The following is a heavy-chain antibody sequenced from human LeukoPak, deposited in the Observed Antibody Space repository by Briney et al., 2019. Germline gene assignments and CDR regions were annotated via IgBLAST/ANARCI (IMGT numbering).Heavy chain of an antibody. V-gene: IGHV1-46*01. Sequence: ASVKVSCKASGYTFTNYYMHWVRQAPGQGLEWMGMINPSGSSTTYAQKFQVRVTMTTDTFTSTVYMQLSSLRSEDTAVYYCARGGRWSKSWGVTRVEDYWGQGTLVTVSS. CDR2: INPSGSST. CDR3: ARGGRWSKSWGVTRVEDY. CDR1: GYTFTNYY. D-gene: IGHD2-21*02. J-gene: IGHJ4*02.